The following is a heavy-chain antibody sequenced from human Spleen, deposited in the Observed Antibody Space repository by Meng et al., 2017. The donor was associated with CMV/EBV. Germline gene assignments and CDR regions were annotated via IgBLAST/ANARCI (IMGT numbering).Heavy chain of an antibody. J-gene: IGHJ6*02. D-gene: IGHD2-2*01. V-gene: IGHV3-30-3*01. Sequence: GESLKISCAASGFTFSSYAMHWVRQAPGKGLEWVAVISYDGSNKYYADSVKGRFTISRDNSKNTLYLQMNSLRAEDTAVYYCANSLGYCSSTSCPRYYYGMDVWGQGTTVTVSS. CDR2: ISYDGSNK. CDR1: GFTFSSYA. CDR3: ANSLGYCSSTSCPRYYYGMDV.